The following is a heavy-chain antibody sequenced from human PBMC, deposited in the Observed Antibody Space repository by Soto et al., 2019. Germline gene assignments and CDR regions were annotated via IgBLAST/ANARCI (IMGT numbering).Heavy chain of an antibody. D-gene: IGHD3-16*01. CDR3: VKSEGRGSYPHDF. Sequence: LRLSCSGSGFTFSSFSIQWVRQAPGKGLEYVSAINNIGATTVYADSVKGRFTISRDNSKNTVYLQMSSLGLEDTAVYYCVKSEGRGSYPHDFWGQGTRVTVSS. V-gene: IGHV3-64D*06. CDR1: GFTFSSFS. CDR2: INNIGATT. J-gene: IGHJ4*02.